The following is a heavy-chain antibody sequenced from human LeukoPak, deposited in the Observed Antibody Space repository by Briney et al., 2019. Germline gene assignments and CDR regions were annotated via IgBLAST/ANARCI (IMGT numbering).Heavy chain of an antibody. Sequence: PSETLSLTCTVSGGSISSGDYYWSWIRQPPGMGLEWIGYIYYSGSTYYNPSLKSRVTISVDTSKNQFSLKLSSVTAADTAVYYCARGGSQEYSYGSFDYWGQGTLVTVSS. V-gene: IGHV4-30-4*08. D-gene: IGHD5-18*01. CDR1: GGSISSGDYY. CDR2: IYYSGST. CDR3: ARGGSQEYSYGSFDY. J-gene: IGHJ4*02.